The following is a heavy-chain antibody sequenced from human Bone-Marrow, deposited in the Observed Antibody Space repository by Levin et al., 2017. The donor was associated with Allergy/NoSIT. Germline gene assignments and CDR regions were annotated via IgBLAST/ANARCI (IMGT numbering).Heavy chain of an antibody. CDR1: GDSITSTSFY. CDR3: ARADYGGSSGAFDV. CDR2: VYYSGNT. Sequence: SQTLSLTCSVSGDSITSTSFYWGWIRQTPGKTLEWIGSVYYSGNTYYNPSLKHRVTLSIDTSKKQFSLKANSVTAADTAVYFCARADYGGSSGAFDVWGQGTMVTVSS. V-gene: IGHV4-39*01. J-gene: IGHJ3*01. D-gene: IGHD4-23*01.